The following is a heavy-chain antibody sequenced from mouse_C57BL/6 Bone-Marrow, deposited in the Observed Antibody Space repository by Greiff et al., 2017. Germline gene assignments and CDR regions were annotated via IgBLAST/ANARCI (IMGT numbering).Heavy chain of an antibody. J-gene: IGHJ2*01. CDR3: AILYYFDY. Sequence: VKLMESGAELARPGASVKLSCKTSGYTFTSYGIRWVKQRTGQGLEWIGAIYPRSSNTYYNEKFKGKATLTADKSASTAYMELRSLTSEDSAVYICAILYYFDYWGKGTTLTGSS. CDR1: GYTFTSYG. CDR2: IYPRSSNT. V-gene: IGHV1-81*01.